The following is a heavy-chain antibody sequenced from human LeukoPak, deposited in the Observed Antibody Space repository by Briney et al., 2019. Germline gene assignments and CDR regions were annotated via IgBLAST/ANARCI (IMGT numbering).Heavy chain of an antibody. CDR1: GFTSSSYT. J-gene: IGHJ4*02. V-gene: IGHV3-21*01. CDR2: ISSTSTYI. CDR3: AGENYYESSGFN. D-gene: IGHD3-22*01. Sequence: GESLKISCAASGFTSSSYTMNWVRQAPGKGLEWVSSISSTSTYIYYADSVKGRFTISRDNAKNSLYLQMNSLRAEDTAVYYCAGENYYESSGFNWGQGTLVTVSS.